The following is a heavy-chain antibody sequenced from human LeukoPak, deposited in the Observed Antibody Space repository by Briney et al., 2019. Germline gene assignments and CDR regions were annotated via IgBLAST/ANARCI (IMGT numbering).Heavy chain of an antibody. D-gene: IGHD6-6*01. V-gene: IGHV1-58*01. Sequence: TSVKVSCKASGFTFTSSAVQWVRQARGQRLEWIGWIVVGSGNTNYAQKFQERVTITRDMSTSTAYMELSSLRSEDTAVYYCAADALDSSYRGRMAFDIWGQGTMVTVSS. J-gene: IGHJ3*02. CDR1: GFTFTSSA. CDR2: IVVGSGNT. CDR3: AADALDSSYRGRMAFDI.